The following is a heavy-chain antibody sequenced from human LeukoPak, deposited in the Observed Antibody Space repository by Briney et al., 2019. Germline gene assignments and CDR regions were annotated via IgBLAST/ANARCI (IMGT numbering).Heavy chain of an antibody. Sequence: SETLSLTCTVSGGSISSSGYYWGWVRQPPGKGLEWIGSIYYSGSTNYNPSLKSRVTISVDTSKNQFSLKLSSVTAADTAVYYCARAIAAAGTCDYWGQGTLVTVSS. V-gene: IGHV4-39*07. J-gene: IGHJ4*02. CDR2: IYYSGST. CDR1: GGSISSSGYY. D-gene: IGHD6-13*01. CDR3: ARAIAAAGTCDY.